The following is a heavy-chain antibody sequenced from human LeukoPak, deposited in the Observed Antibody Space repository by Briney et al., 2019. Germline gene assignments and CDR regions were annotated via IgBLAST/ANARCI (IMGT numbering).Heavy chain of an antibody. Sequence: GESLKISCKGSGYSFNAYYIAWVRQMPGKDLEWMGAIYPGDSDTTYSPSLQGQVTISADKSISTAYLQWSSLKASDTAMYYCARPAEGGLTGYYYYFDYWGQGTLVTVSS. V-gene: IGHV5-51*01. CDR1: GYSFNAYY. CDR3: ARPAEGGLTGYYYYFDY. CDR2: IYPGDSDT. D-gene: IGHD3-9*01. J-gene: IGHJ4*02.